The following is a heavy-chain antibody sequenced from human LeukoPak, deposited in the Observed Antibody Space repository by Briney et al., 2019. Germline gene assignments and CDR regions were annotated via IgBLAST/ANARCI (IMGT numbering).Heavy chain of an antibody. Sequence: GGSLRLSCAASGFTFSSYWMTWVRQAPGKGLEWVGNIKGDGSEKYYVDSVKGRFTISRDNAKNSLYLQMNSLRAEDTAVYYCARGDPENYYYYYMDVWGKGTTVTVSS. CDR2: IKGDGSEK. J-gene: IGHJ6*03. CDR3: ARGDPENYYYYYMDV. CDR1: GFTFSSYW. D-gene: IGHD2-21*02. V-gene: IGHV3-7*01.